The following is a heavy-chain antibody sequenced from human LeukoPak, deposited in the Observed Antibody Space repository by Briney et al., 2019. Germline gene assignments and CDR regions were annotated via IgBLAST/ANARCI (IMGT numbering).Heavy chain of an antibody. CDR1: GGSFSGYY. CDR2: INHSGST. CDR3: ARDKGSYYFDY. J-gene: IGHJ4*02. V-gene: IGHV4-34*01. Sequence: PSETLSLTCAVYGGSFSGYYWSWIRQPPGKGLEWIGEINHSGSTNYNPSLKSRVTISVDTSKKQFSLKLSSVTAADTAIYYCARDKGSYYFDYWGQGTLVTVSS.